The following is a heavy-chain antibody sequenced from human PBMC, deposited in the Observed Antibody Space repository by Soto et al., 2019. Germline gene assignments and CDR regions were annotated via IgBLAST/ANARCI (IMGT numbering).Heavy chain of an antibody. J-gene: IGHJ6*02. D-gene: IGHD1-26*01. CDR3: ARGPTYSGSYYCGMDV. CDR1: GGSFSGYY. V-gene: IGHV4-34*01. CDR2: INHSGST. Sequence: QVQLQQWGAGLLKPSETLSLTCAVYGGSFSGYYWSWIRQPPGKGLEWIGEINHSGSTNYNPSLKSRVTISVDTSKNQFSLKLSSVTAADTAVYYCARGPTYSGSYYCGMDVWGQGTTVTVSS.